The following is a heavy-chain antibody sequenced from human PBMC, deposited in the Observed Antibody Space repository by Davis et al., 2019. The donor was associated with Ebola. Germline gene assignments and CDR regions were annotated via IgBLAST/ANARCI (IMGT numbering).Heavy chain of an antibody. D-gene: IGHD2-2*02. CDR3: ARGAGENIVVVPAGIRYYYGMDV. J-gene: IGHJ6*02. CDR2: SGSGGNR. Sequence: AESLTLSCGASGFTSSDFGMSWVRHATGSELEWVSASGSGGNRYYAESAKGRLSISRDNAKNSLYLQMNSLRAEDTAVYYCARGAGENIVVVPAGIRYYYGMDVWGQGTTVTVSS. V-gene: IGHV3-69-1*01. CDR1: GFTSSDFG.